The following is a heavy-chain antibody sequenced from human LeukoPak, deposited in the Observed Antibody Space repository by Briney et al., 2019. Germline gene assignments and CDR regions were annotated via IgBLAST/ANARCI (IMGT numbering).Heavy chain of an antibody. D-gene: IGHD3-16*01. J-gene: IGHJ2*01. CDR2: INSNSGVT. CDR3: ARGGKMITFGGVTRYFDL. Sequence: GASVKVSCKASGYIFIDYYIHWVRQAPGQGLEWMGWINSNSGVTNYAQKFQGRVTMTRDTSISTAYMELSSLRSEDTAVYYCARGGKMITFGGVTRYFDLWGRGTLVTVSS. V-gene: IGHV1-2*02. CDR1: GYIFIDYY.